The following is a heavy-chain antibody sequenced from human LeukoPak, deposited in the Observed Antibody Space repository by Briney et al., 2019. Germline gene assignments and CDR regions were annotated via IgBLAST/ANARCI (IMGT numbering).Heavy chain of an antibody. J-gene: IGHJ4*02. V-gene: IGHV3-74*01. CDR1: GFTFSSYW. Sequence: PGGSLRLSCAASGFTFSSYWMHWVRQAPGKGLVWVSRINTDGSSTNYADSVKGRFTISRDNAKNTLYLQMNSLGAEDTAVYYCASGYLGIEYWGQGTLVTVSS. CDR3: ASGYLGIEY. CDR2: INTDGSST. D-gene: IGHD5-12*01.